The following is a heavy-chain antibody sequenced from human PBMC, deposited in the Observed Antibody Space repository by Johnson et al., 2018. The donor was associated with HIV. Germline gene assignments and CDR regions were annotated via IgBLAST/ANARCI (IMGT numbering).Heavy chain of an antibody. CDR3: AKTKSGAEDAFDI. CDR2: ISGSGGST. V-gene: IGHV3-23*04. CDR1: GFTFSSYA. D-gene: IGHD2-15*01. J-gene: IGHJ3*02. Sequence: VQLVESGGGLVQPGGSLRLSCAASGFTFSSYAMSWVRQAPGKGLEWVSAISGSGGSTYYAASVQGRFTISRDNSKNTLYLQMNSLRDEDTAVYYCAKTKSGAEDAFDIWGQGTMVTVSS.